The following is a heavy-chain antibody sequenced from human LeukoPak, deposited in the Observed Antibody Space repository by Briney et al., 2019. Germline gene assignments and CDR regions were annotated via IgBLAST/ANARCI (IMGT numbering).Heavy chain of an antibody. CDR3: ARDSGTIDY. D-gene: IGHD1-26*01. CDR2: ISSSGSTI. CDR1: GFTFSSYE. V-gene: IGHV3-48*03. J-gene: IGHJ4*02. Sequence: GGSLRLSCAASGFTFSSYEMNWVRQAPGKGLEWVSYISSSGSTIYYADSVKGRFTISRDDAKNSLYLQMNSPRAEDTAVYYCARDSGTIDYWGQGTLVTVSS.